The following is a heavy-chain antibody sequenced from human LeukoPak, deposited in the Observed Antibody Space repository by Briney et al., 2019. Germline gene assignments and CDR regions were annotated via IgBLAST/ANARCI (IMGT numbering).Heavy chain of an antibody. CDR1: GGSISSGSYY. V-gene: IGHV4-61*02. CDR3: ARDGTYYYDSSGPPINFDI. CDR2: IYTSGST. Sequence: SETLSLTCTVSGGSISSGSYYWSWIRQPAGKGLEWIGRIYTSGSTNYNPSLKSRVTISVDTSKNQFSLKLSSVTAADTAVYYCARDGTYYYDSSGPPINFDIWGQGTMVTVSS. J-gene: IGHJ3*02. D-gene: IGHD3-22*01.